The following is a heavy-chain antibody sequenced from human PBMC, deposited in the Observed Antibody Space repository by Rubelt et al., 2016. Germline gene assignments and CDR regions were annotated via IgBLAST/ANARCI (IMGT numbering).Heavy chain of an antibody. V-gene: IGHV3-11*03. J-gene: IGHJ3*02. CDR3: ARVVSI. CDR2: TSASGSYT. Sequence: VQLLESGGGLVQPGGSLRLSCAASGFNFSDYYMSWIRQAPGKGLEWVAYTSASGSYTNYADSVKGRFTIPRDKAKDSLYLQMNSLRSEDTAVYYCARVVSIWGQGTMVSVSS. D-gene: IGHD6-6*01. CDR1: GFNFSDYY.